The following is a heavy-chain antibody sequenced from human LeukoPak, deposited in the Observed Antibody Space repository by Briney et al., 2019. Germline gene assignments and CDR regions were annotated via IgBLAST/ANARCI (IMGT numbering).Heavy chain of an antibody. J-gene: IGHJ5*02. CDR1: GGTFSSYA. CDR2: IIPIFGTA. D-gene: IGHD1-26*01. Sequence: ASVKVSCKASGGTFSSYAISWVRQAPGQGLEWMGGIIPIFGTANYAQKFQGRVTITTDESTSTAYMELSSLRSEDTAVYYCARGACIPVGATYLNWFDPWGQGTLVTVSS. V-gene: IGHV1-69*05. CDR3: ARGACIPVGATYLNWFDP.